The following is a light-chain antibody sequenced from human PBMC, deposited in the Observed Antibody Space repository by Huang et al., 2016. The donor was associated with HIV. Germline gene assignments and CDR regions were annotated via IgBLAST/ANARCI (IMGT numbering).Light chain of an antibody. J-gene: IGKJ3*01. Sequence: AIQMTQSPSSLSASPGDRIPIACRASQDISTFLAWYQQKPGGPPKILIHTASLLLSGVPSRFNATGSGTDFTLTVTCLQSEDFASYYCQQYYSHSTFGPGTKV. V-gene: IGKV1-8*01. CDR1: QDISTF. CDR3: QQYYSHST. CDR2: TAS.